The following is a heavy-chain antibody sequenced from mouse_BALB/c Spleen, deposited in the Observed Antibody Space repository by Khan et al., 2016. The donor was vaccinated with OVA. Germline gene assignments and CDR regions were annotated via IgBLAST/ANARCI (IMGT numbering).Heavy chain of an antibody. CDR3: TRIYRSDFDY. Sequence: VQLQQSGPELVRPGDSVKISCKASGYSFTGYFMNWVMQSHGKSLEWIGRINPHIGETFYNQRFKDKATLTVDDSSSTAHMELRSLTSEDSAVYYCTRIYRSDFDYWGQGTTLTVSS. CDR1: GYSFTGYF. CDR2: INPHIGET. J-gene: IGHJ2*01. D-gene: IGHD1-1*01. V-gene: IGHV1-20*01.